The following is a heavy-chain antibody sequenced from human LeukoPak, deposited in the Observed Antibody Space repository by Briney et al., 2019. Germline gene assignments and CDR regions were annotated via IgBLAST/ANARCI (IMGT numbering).Heavy chain of an antibody. CDR3: ARKSYGGNRGWYFDS. CDR1: GYSFTSYW. J-gene: IGHJ4*02. D-gene: IGHD4-23*01. Sequence: GESLKISCNGSGYSFTSYWIVWVRQMPGKGLEWMGIIFPGDSDIRYNPSFQGQVTISADKSISTAYLQWSSLKASDTAIYYCARKSYGGNRGWYFDSWGQGTLVTVSS. CDR2: IFPGDSDI. V-gene: IGHV5-51*01.